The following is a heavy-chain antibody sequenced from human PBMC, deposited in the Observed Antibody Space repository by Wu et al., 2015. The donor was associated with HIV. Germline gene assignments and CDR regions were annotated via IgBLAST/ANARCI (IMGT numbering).Heavy chain of an antibody. CDR1: GTSVSSDYY. V-gene: IGHV4-38-2*01. J-gene: IGHJ5*02. CDR2: INHSGST. Sequence: QVQLQESGPGLVKPSETLSLTCVVSGTSVSSDYYWGWIRQTPGKGLEWIGQINHSGSTTYNPSLKSRLNISVDTSKNHFSLKLTSVTAADTAVYYCARGSYCSGGSCFPASRWFDPWGQGALVTVSS. CDR3: ARGSYCSGGSCFPASRWFDP. D-gene: IGHD2-15*01.